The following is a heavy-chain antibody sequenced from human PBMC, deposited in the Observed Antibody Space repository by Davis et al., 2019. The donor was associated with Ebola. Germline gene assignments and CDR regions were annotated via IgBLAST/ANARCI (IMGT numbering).Heavy chain of an antibody. Sequence: PGGSLRLSCKGSGYSFTNYWIGWVRQMPGKGLEWMGIIYPGDSDTRYSPSFQGQVTISADKSISTAYLQWSSLKASDTAMYYCARLTGDPRTYFDYWGQGTLVTVSS. J-gene: IGHJ4*02. D-gene: IGHD7-27*01. CDR2: IYPGDSDT. CDR3: ARLTGDPRTYFDY. CDR1: GYSFTNYW. V-gene: IGHV5-51*01.